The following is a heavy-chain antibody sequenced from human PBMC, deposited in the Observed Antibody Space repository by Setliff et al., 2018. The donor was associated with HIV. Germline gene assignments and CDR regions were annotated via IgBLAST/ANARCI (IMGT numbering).Heavy chain of an antibody. J-gene: IGHJ5*02. CDR3: ARGRMATVLIRNWIDP. V-gene: IGHV4-34*01. Sequence: SETLSLTCAVYGGSLSGYYWTWIRQPPGKGLEWIGEINHSGSTNYSPSLKSRVTISIDTSKNQFSLKLSSVTAADTAMYYCARGRMATVLIRNWIDPWGQGSLVTVPQ. CDR1: GGSLSGYY. CDR2: INHSGST. D-gene: IGHD4-4*01.